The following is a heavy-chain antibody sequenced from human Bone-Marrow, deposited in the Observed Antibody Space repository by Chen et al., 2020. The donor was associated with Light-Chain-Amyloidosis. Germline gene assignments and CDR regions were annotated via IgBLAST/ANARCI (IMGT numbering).Heavy chain of an antibody. J-gene: IGHJ6*02. V-gene: IGHV3-21*01. CDR1: GFTFSLYG. CDR3: ARSPYSTVAPHYYGMDL. Sequence: EVPLVESGGGLVNTGGSLRLSRAASGFTFSLYGMHWVRQAPGKGLEWVSSITGGGTSINYADSVRGRFTISGDNARNSLYLQMNSLRAEDTAVYYCARSPYSTVAPHYYGMDLWGQGITVTVSS. CDR2: ITGGGTSI. D-gene: IGHD6-13*01.